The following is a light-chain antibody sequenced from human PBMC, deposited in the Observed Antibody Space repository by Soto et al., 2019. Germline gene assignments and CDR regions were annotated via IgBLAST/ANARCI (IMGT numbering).Light chain of an antibody. CDR1: QGLSSW. V-gene: IGKV1-12*01. CDR3: QQTNSFFGLT. Sequence: DIPMTQSPSSVSASLGDRVTITCPASQGLSSWLAWYQQKPGKAPKLLIYAASNLQVGVPARFSGSASGTDFTLTISSVQPDDFGIYYCQQTNSFFGLTFGGGTKVELK. CDR2: AAS. J-gene: IGKJ4*01.